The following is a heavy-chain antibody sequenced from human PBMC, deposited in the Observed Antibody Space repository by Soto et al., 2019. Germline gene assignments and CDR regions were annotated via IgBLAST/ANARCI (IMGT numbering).Heavy chain of an antibody. J-gene: IGHJ4*02. CDR1: GFIFSNYV. D-gene: IGHD3-10*01. CDR2: MSYDGTTK. CDR3: AREVLWSRYFDY. V-gene: IGHV3-30-3*01. Sequence: QVQLVESGGGVVQPGRSLRLSCAASGFIFSNYVMYWFRQAPGKGLEWVAFMSYDGTTKYSADSVKGRFTISRDNSKNTLYLQMNSLRPEDTAVYYCAREVLWSRYFDYWGQGTLVTVSS.